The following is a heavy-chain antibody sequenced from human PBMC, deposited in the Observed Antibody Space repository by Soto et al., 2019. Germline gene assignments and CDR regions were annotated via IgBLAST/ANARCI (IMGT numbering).Heavy chain of an antibody. CDR2: INPATGAA. CDR1: GYPVTAYY. V-gene: IGHV1-2*02. D-gene: IGHD3-3*01. Sequence: QLHLVQSGAVVKKPGASVTVSCSASGYPVTAYYMYWVRQAPGRGLEWMGGINPATGAAKYTQTFQGRVTITRDTSTSRVFRELSGLTSEETAGFYCARGGGVGVAGSAAFDMWGQGTLVTVSS. CDR3: ARGGGVGVAGSAAFDM. J-gene: IGHJ3*02.